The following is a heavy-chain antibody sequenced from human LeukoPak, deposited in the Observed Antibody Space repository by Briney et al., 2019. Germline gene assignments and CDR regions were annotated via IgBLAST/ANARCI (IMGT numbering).Heavy chain of an antibody. CDR1: GFTFSSYW. CDR2: IKRDGSEK. J-gene: IGHJ4*02. V-gene: IGHV3-7*01. Sequence: GGSLRLSCAASGFTFSSYWMSWVRQAPGKGLEWVANIKRDGSEKYYVDSVKGRFTISRDNAKNSLYLQMNSLRAEDTAVYYCASYVLRFLEWSYFDYWGQGTLVTVSS. D-gene: IGHD3-3*01. CDR3: ASYVLRFLEWSYFDY.